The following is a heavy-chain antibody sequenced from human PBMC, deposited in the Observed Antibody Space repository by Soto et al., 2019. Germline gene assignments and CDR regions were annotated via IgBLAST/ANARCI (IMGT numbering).Heavy chain of an antibody. D-gene: IGHD3-22*01. CDR1: RFTFSTYW. Sequence: EVQLVESGGGLVQPGGSLRLSCAASRFTFSTYWMHWVRQAPGKGLVWVSRINSDGTGTSYADSVKGRITISRDNAKNTQYLQMNSLRSEDTAVYYCAGDSSGYSYDAFDIWGQGTMVTVSS. CDR3: AGDSSGYSYDAFDI. V-gene: IGHV3-74*01. J-gene: IGHJ3*02. CDR2: INSDGTGT.